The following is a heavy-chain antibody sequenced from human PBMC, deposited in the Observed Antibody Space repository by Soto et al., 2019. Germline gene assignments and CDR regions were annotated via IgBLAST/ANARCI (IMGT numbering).Heavy chain of an antibody. CDR1: GFTFSSYG. D-gene: IGHD6-6*01. J-gene: IGHJ4*02. CDR3: ARDSPLHMWSSSSYFDY. V-gene: IGHV3-33*08. Sequence: GESLKISCAASGFTFSSYGMHWVRQAPGKGLEWVAVIWYDGSNKYYADSVKGRFTISRDNSKNTLYLQMNSLRAEDTAVYYCARDSPLHMWSSSSYFDYWGQGTLVTVSS. CDR2: IWYDGSNK.